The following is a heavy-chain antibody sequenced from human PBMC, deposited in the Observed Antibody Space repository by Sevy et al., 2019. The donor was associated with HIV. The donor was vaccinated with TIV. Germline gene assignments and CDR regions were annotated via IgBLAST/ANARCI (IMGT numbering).Heavy chain of an antibody. J-gene: IGHJ4*02. CDR3: ARGGNVHGGIYFDF. CDR1: GGSVSGVIYY. CDR2: ASYRGFS. V-gene: IGHV4-61*01. Sequence: SETLSLTCTVTGGSVSGVIYYWTWIRQSAGKGLEWLGFASYRGFSNYSPALKSRVTISVDTSKNQFSLKLTSVTDADTAVYYCARGGNVHGGIYFDFWGPGTLVTVSS. D-gene: IGHD3-16*01.